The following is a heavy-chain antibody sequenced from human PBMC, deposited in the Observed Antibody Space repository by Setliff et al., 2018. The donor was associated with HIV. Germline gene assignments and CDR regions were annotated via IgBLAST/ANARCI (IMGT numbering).Heavy chain of an antibody. J-gene: IGHJ4*02. V-gene: IGHV1-18*01. Sequence: RASVKVSCKPSGYTFTTYGLSWVRQAPGQGLEWMGWISTYSDETSSSQNLQGRLTMTTDTSTGTAYMELRSLRSDDTAVYYCARDPPSSGWYRADYWGQGTLVTVSS. D-gene: IGHD6-19*01. CDR2: ISTYSDET. CDR1: GYTFTTYG. CDR3: ARDPPSSGWYRADY.